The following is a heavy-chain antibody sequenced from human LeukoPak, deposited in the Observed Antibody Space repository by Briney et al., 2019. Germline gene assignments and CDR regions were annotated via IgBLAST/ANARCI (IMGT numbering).Heavy chain of an antibody. V-gene: IGHV1-2*02. Sequence: GASVKVSCKASGYTFTGYYMHWVRQAPGQGLEWMGWINPNSGGTNYAQKFQGRVTMTRDTSISTAYMELSRLRSGDTAVYYCARDREWRSSPTGEFDYWGQGTLVTVSS. CDR3: ARDREWRSSPTGEFDY. CDR1: GYTFTGYY. CDR2: INPNSGGT. D-gene: IGHD6-13*01. J-gene: IGHJ4*02.